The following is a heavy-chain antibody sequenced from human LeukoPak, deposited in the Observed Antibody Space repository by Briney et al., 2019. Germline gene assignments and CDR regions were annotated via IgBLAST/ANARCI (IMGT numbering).Heavy chain of an antibody. Sequence: GGSLRLSCAASGFTFSTYAMHWVRQAPGKGLEWVALISYDGSNKYYADSVKGRFTISRDNSKHTLYLQMNSLRPEDTAVYYCASPPIAAAAVDYWGQGTLVTVSS. CDR3: ASPPIAAAAVDY. CDR2: ISYDGSNK. CDR1: GFTFSTYA. D-gene: IGHD6-13*01. J-gene: IGHJ4*02. V-gene: IGHV3-30-3*01.